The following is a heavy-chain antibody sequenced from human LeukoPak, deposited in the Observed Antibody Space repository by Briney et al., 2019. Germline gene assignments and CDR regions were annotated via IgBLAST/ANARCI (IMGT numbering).Heavy chain of an antibody. V-gene: IGHV1-24*01. D-gene: IGHD2-15*01. J-gene: IGHJ2*01. Sequence: ASVKVSWKVSGYTLTELSMHWVRQARGKGLEWMGGFDPEDGETIYAQKFQGRVTMTEDTSTDTAYMELSSLRSEDTAVYYCATDRRYCSGGSCSYWYFDLWGRGTLVTVSS. CDR1: GYTLTELS. CDR2: FDPEDGET. CDR3: ATDRRYCSGGSCSYWYFDL.